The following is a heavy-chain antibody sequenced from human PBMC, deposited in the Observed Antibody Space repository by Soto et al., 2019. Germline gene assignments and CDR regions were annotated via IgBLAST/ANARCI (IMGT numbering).Heavy chain of an antibody. CDR2: IHPKSGRT. J-gene: IGHJ6*01. CDR3: AMQERSYYDFCSGHYWKYYYGMDV. Sequence: GASVNLACKGSGYGLTGYFRHCGGRAPRQGLEWLWWIHPKSGRTNYEQKFKGWATMTRERSIRTDYMELSRVRSDATAVYYCAMQERSYYDFCSGHYWKYYYGMDVSGQRTSVTVSS. CDR1: GYGLTGYF. V-gene: IGHV1-2*04. D-gene: IGHD3-3*01.